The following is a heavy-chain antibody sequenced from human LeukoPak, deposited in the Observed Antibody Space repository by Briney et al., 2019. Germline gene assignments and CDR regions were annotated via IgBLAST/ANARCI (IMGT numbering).Heavy chain of an antibody. CDR2: IRYDGSNK. D-gene: IGHD4-17*01. CDR1: GFTFSSYG. CDR3: AKSAGVGGDYVYYFDY. J-gene: IGHJ4*02. Sequence: PGGSLRLSCAASGFTFSSYGMHWVRQAPGKGLEWVAFIRYDGSNKYYADSVKGRFTISRDNSKNTLYLQMNSLRAEDTAVYYCAKSAGVGGDYVYYFDYWGQGTLVTVSS. V-gene: IGHV3-30*02.